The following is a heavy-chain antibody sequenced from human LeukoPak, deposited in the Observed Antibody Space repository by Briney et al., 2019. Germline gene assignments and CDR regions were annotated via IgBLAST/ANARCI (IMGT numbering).Heavy chain of an antibody. CDR2: ISYDGSNK. J-gene: IGHJ4*02. CDR1: GFTFSSYG. CDR3: ARSGGYSYGYSDY. Sequence: PGRSLRLSCAASGFTFSSYGMHWVRQAPGKGLEWVAVISYDGSNKYYADSVKGRFTISRDNSKNTLYLQMNSLRAADTAVYYCARSGGYSYGYSDYWGQGTLVTVSS. V-gene: IGHV3-30*03. D-gene: IGHD5-18*01.